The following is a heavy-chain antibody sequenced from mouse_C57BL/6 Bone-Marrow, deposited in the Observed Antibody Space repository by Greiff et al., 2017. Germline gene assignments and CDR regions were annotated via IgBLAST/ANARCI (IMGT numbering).Heavy chain of an antibody. Sequence: QVQLQQSGAELMKPGASVKLSCTATGYTFTGYWIEWVKQRPGHGLEWIGEILPGSGSTNYTEEFKGRATFTADTSSNTAYMQLSSLTTEDSAIYYCARDYDYAAWFAYWGQGTLVTVSA. J-gene: IGHJ3*01. CDR2: ILPGSGST. CDR3: ARDYDYAAWFAY. CDR1: GYTFTGYW. D-gene: IGHD2-4*01. V-gene: IGHV1-9*01.